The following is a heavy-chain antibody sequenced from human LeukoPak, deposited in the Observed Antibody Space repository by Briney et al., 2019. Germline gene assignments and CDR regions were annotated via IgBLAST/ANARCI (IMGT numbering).Heavy chain of an antibody. D-gene: IGHD5-24*01. Sequence: SETLSLTCIVSGGSISNCYWNWIRQPPGKGLEWIGYIYYTGNTNYNPSLKSRVTISVDTSKNQFSLKLSSVTAADTAVYYCARDRLQLQSWGQGTLVTVSS. V-gene: IGHV4-59*01. CDR3: ARDRLQLQS. CDR2: IYYTGNT. CDR1: GGSISNCY. J-gene: IGHJ5*02.